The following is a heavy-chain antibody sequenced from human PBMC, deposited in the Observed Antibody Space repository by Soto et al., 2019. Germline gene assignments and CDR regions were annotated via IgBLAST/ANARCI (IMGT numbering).Heavy chain of an antibody. J-gene: IGHJ4*02. V-gene: IGHV1-69*01. D-gene: IGHD5-18*01. Sequence: QVQLVQSGAEVKKPGSSVKVSCKPSGDPLSHYVVSWGRKVPGKGLEWMGGTTAILGTRDYAQKFQGRMTITSDESTTTSYMELNSLTSDDTAVYYCAAGDSSDTGDHWGQGTLVTVSS. CDR2: TTAILGTR. CDR1: GDPLSHYV. CDR3: AAGDSSDTGDH.